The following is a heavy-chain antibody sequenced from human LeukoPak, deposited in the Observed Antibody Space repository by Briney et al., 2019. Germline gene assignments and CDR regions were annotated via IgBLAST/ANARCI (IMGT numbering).Heavy chain of an antibody. Sequence: ASVKVSCKASGYTFTSYGFSWVRQAPGQGLEWMGGIIPIFGTANYAQKFQGRVTITADESTSTAYMELSSLRSEDTAVYYCATFEYSSSSVASWFDPWGQGTLVTVSS. CDR3: ATFEYSSSSVASWFDP. CDR1: GYTFTSYG. J-gene: IGHJ5*02. D-gene: IGHD6-6*01. V-gene: IGHV1-69*13. CDR2: IIPIFGTA.